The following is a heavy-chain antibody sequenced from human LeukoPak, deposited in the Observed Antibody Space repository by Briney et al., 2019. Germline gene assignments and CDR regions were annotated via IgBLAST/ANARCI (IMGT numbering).Heavy chain of an antibody. Sequence: SETLSLTCTVSGGSISSYYWSWIRQPPGKGLEWIGYVYYSGSTNYNPSLKSRVTISVDTSKNQFSLKLSSVTAADTAMYYCASTYCSGGSCYWALDYWGQGTLVTVS. D-gene: IGHD2-15*01. V-gene: IGHV4-59*08. CDR3: ASTYCSGGSCYWALDY. CDR1: GGSISSYY. J-gene: IGHJ4*02. CDR2: VYYSGST.